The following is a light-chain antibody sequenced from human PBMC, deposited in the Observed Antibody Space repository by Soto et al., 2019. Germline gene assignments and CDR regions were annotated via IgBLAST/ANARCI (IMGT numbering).Light chain of an antibody. CDR1: SSDVGGYDY. J-gene: IGLJ1*01. CDR2: DVT. V-gene: IGLV2-14*03. Sequence: QSALAQPASVSGSPGQSITISCTGSSSDVGGYDYVSWYQQHPGTAPKLILYDVTNRPSGISFRFSGSKSGNTASLTISGLQAEDEADYYCRSYTRSATYVFGTGTKVTVL. CDR3: RSYTRSATYV.